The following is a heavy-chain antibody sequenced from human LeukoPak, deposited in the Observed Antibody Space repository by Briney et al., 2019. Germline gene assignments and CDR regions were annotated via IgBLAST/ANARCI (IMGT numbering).Heavy chain of an antibody. D-gene: IGHD2-21*02. V-gene: IGHV4-59*01. CDR3: ARASGWGPSLSYYYYYMDV. CDR1: GGSISSYY. J-gene: IGHJ6*03. CDR2: IYYSGST. Sequence: KTSETLSLTCTVSGGSISSYYWSWIRQPPGKGLEWIGYIYYSGSTNYNPSLKSRVTISVDTSKNQFSLKLSSVTAADTTVYYCARASGWGPSLSYYYYYMDVWGKGTTVTISS.